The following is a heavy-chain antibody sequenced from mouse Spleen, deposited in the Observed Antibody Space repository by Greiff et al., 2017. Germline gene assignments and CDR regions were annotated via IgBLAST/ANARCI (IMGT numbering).Heavy chain of an antibody. J-gene: IGHJ4*01. Sequence: QVQLQQPGAELVKPGASVKLSCKASGYTFTSYWMQWVKQRPGQGLEWIGEIDPSDSYTNYNQKFKGKATLTVDTSSSTAYMQLSSLTSEDSAVYYCARRRLLYYAMDYWGQGTSVTVSS. D-gene: IGHD3-2*02. CDR1: GYTFTSYW. CDR2: IDPSDSYT. CDR3: ARRRLLYYAMDY. V-gene: IGHV1-50*01.